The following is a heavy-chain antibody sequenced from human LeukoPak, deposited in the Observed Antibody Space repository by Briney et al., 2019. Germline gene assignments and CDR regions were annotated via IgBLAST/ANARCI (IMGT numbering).Heavy chain of an antibody. V-gene: IGHV4-59*01. CDR2: NSYSGST. CDR1: GGSISCSY. CDR3: AKDHGSGSGSYSYGPFDY. D-gene: IGHD3-10*01. J-gene: IGHJ4*02. Sequence: SETLSLTCTVTGGSISCSYWSWIQKPPGKGLERIGYNSYSGSTNYSPSLKSRVTISVDTSKNQFSLKLSSVTAADTAVYYCAKDHGSGSGSYSYGPFDYWGQGTLVTVSS.